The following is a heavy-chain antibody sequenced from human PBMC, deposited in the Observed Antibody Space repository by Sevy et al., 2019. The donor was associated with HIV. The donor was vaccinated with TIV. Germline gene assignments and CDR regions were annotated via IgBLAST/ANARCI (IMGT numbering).Heavy chain of an antibody. CDR1: GFTFSTYA. D-gene: IGHD3-10*01. J-gene: IGHJ5*02. CDR2: ISGSGGST. V-gene: IGHV3-23*01. CDR3: AKETTRYYYGSGSSHNWFDP. Sequence: GGSLRLSCTASGFTFSTYAMSWVRQAPGKGLEWVSAISGSGGSTYYADSVKGRFTISRDNSKNTLYLQMNSLRAEDTAVYYCAKETTRYYYGSGSSHNWFDPWGQGTLVTVSS.